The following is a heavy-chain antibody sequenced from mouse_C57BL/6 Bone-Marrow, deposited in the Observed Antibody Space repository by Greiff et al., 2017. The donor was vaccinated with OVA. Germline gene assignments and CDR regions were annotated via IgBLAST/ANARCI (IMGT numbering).Heavy chain of an antibody. V-gene: IGHV5-6*01. CDR2: ISSGGSYT. CDR1: GFTFSSYG. Sequence: DVHLVESGGDLVKPGGSLKLSCAASGFTFSSYGMSWVRQTPDKRLEWVATISSGGSYTYYPDSVKGRFTISRDNAKNTLYLQMSSLKSEDTAMYYCARGGEFDYWGQGTTLTVSS. CDR3: ARGGEFDY. J-gene: IGHJ2*01.